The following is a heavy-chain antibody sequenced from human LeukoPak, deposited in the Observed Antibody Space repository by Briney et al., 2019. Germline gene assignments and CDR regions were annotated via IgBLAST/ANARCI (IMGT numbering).Heavy chain of an antibody. V-gene: IGHV3-30*01. D-gene: IGHD3-22*01. CDR1: GFTFSSYA. J-gene: IGHJ4*02. Sequence: PGRSLRLSCAASGFTFSSYAMHWVRQAPGKGLEWVAVISYDGSNKYYADSVKGRFTISRDNSKNTLYLQMNSLRAEDTAVYYCARGEMIRDYYDSSGQYYFDYWGQGTLVTVSS. CDR3: ARGEMIRDYYDSSGQYYFDY. CDR2: ISYDGSNK.